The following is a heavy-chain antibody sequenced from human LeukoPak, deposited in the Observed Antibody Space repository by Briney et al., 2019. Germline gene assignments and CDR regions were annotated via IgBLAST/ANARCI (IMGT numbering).Heavy chain of an antibody. CDR3: ARRRSGGYYAFDI. CDR2: IYYSGST. CDR1: GASITSTSHY. Sequence: SETLSLTCTVSGASITSTSHYWGWIRQPPGKGLEWIAYIYYSGSTNYNPSLKSRVTISVDTSKNQFSLKLSSVTAADTAVYYCARRRSGGYYAFDIWGQGTMVTVSS. V-gene: IGHV4-61*05. D-gene: IGHD3-22*01. J-gene: IGHJ3*02.